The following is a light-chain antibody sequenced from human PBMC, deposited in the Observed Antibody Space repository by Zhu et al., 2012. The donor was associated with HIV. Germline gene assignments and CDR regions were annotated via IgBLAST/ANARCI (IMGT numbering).Light chain of an antibody. CDR2: GAS. J-gene: IGKJ1*01. V-gene: IGKV3-20*01. Sequence: EVVLTQSPVTLSLSPGESVTLFCRASQRVTDSSLAWCLQRPGQAPSLLIYGASNRAAGVPERFSGRRSGTDFTLTITGLESEDFGVYYCHQYGDSPWTFGQGTKGGDQT. CDR3: HQYGDSPWT. CDR1: QRVTDSS.